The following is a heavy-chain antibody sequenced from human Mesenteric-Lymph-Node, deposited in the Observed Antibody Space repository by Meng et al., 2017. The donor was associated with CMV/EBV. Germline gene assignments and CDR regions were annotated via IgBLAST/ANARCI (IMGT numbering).Heavy chain of an antibody. D-gene: IGHD6-13*01. J-gene: IGHJ4*02. CDR3: AKDHTSSSWGSLGY. Sequence: GESLKISCAASGFTFGTYAMSWVRQAPGKGLEWVSVIFSGGSTTYYADSVKGRFTISRDNSKNTLYLQMNSLKADDTAVYYCAKDHTSSSWGSLGYWGQGTLVTVSS. CDR2: IFSGGSTT. V-gene: IGHV3-23*03. CDR1: GFTFGTYA.